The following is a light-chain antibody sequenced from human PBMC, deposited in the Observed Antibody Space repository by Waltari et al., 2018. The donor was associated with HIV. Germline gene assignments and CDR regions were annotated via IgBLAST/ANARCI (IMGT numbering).Light chain of an antibody. Sequence: QSVLTQPPSVSAAPGQKVTFSCPGSTSNIGKHFVSWYQQLPEAAPKLIIYDNNKRPSGVPDRFSGSKSATSATLAITGLQTGDEADYYCGTWDSSVSAGVFGGGTKLTVL. J-gene: IGLJ2*01. CDR2: DNN. CDR3: GTWDSSVSAGV. V-gene: IGLV1-51*01. CDR1: TSNIGKHF.